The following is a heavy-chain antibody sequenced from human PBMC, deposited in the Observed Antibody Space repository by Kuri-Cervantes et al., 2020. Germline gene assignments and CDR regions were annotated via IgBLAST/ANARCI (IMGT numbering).Heavy chain of an antibody. CDR2: IWEDGSNE. CDR1: GFTFSSYG. J-gene: IGHJ4*02. D-gene: IGHD3-10*01. V-gene: IGHV3-33*01. Sequence: GESLKISCAASGFTFSSYGMHWVRQAPDKGLEWVAFIWEDGSNEYYADSVKGRFTISRDNSKNTLYLQMNSLRAEDTALYYCARDYGFRRYYFDYWGQGILVTDSS. CDR3: ARDYGFRRYYFDY.